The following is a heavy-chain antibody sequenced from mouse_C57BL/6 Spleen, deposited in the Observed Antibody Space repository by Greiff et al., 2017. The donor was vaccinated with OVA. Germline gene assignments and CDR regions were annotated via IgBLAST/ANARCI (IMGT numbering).Heavy chain of an antibody. D-gene: IGHD1-1*01. J-gene: IGHJ1*03. CDR1: GFTFSSYT. V-gene: IGHV5-9*01. Sequence: EVKLQESGGGLVKPGGSLKLSCAASGFTFSSYTMSWVRQTPEKRLEWVATISGGGGNTYYPDSVKGRFTISRDNAKNTLYLQMSSLRSEDTALYYCASPYYYGSSYWYFDVWGTGTTVTVSS. CDR3: ASPYYYGSSYWYFDV. CDR2: ISGGGGNT.